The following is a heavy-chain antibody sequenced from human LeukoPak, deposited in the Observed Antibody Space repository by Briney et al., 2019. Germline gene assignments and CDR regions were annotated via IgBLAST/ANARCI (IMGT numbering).Heavy chain of an antibody. CDR1: GFTLSSNY. CDR2: IYSGGST. V-gene: IGHV3-66*01. CDR3: ARDLTAHFDY. J-gene: IGHJ4*02. D-gene: IGHD7-27*01. Sequence: PGGSLRLSCAASGFTLSSNYMSWVRQAPGKGLEWVSVIYSGGSTYYADSVKGRFTISRDNSKKTLYLQMNSLRAEDTAVYYCARDLTAHFDYWGQGTLVTVSS.